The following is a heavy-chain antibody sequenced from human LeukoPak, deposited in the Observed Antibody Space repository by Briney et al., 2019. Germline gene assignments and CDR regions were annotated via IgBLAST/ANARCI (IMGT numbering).Heavy chain of an antibody. CDR3: ARSSGKWSGDYYYHYMDV. CDR1: GGAISSSSYY. J-gene: IGHJ6*03. V-gene: IGHV4-39*07. Sequence: PSETLSLTCTVSGGAISSSSYYWGWIRQPPGKGLEWIGSLYYSGRNNYNPSLKSRVTISVDPSKNQFSLKLTSVTAADTAVYYCARSSGKWSGDYYYHYMDVWGRGTTVTISS. CDR2: LYYSGRN. D-gene: IGHD3-3*01.